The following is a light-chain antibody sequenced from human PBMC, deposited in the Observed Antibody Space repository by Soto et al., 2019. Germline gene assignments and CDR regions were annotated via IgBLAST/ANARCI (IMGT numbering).Light chain of an antibody. Sequence: EIVLTQSPGSLSLSPGERATVSWRASQSFSNNYLAWYQQKPGQAPRLLIYGASNRATGIPDRFSGSGSGTDFTLTISRLEPEDFAVYYCKQYGSSGTFGQGNTGDIK. CDR3: KQYGSSGT. CDR1: QSFSNNY. V-gene: IGKV3-20*01. J-gene: IGKJ1*01. CDR2: GAS.